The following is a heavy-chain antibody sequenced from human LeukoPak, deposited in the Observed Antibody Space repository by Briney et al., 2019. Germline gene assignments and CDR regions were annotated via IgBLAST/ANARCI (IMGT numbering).Heavy chain of an antibody. J-gene: IGHJ5*02. CDR1: GFSFTNYY. CDR2: INPSGDST. Sequence: ASVKVSCKASGFSFTNYYMHWVRQAPGQGLEWMGIINPSGDSTNYAQRLQGRVTMTRDTSTSTVYMELSSLRSEDTAVYYCARGPNSCSSTSCYYWFDPWGQGTLVTVSS. D-gene: IGHD2-2*01. CDR3: ARGPNSCSSTSCYYWFDP. V-gene: IGHV1-46*01.